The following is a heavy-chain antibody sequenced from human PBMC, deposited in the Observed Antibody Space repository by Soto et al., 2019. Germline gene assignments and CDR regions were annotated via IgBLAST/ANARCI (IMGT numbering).Heavy chain of an antibody. D-gene: IGHD3-9*01. CDR1: GFIFSSYG. V-gene: IGHV3-33*01. Sequence: QVQLVESGGGVVQPGRSLRLSCAASGFIFSSYGMHWVRQAPGKGLEWVAVIWYDGSNKYYADSVKGRFTISRDNSKNTLYLQMNSLRAEDTAMYYCARDLQYYDILTGYPTYYYYGMDVWGQGTTVTVSS. CDR2: IWYDGSNK. CDR3: ARDLQYYDILTGYPTYYYYGMDV. J-gene: IGHJ6*02.